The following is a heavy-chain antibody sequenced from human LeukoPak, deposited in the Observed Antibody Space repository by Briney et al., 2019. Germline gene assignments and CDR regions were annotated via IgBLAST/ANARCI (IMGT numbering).Heavy chain of an antibody. Sequence: GGSLRLSCAASGFTFSSYAMSWVRQAPGKGLEWVSAISGSGGSTYYADSVKGRFTISRDNSKNTLYLQMNSLRAEGTAVYYCAKGTAVAGWNYWGQGTLVTVSS. V-gene: IGHV3-23*01. D-gene: IGHD6-19*01. CDR2: ISGSGGST. CDR3: AKGTAVAGWNY. J-gene: IGHJ4*02. CDR1: GFTFSSYA.